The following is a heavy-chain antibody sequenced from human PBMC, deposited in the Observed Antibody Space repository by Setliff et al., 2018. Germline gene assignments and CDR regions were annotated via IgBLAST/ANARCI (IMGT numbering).Heavy chain of an antibody. CDR2: IRSKPYTYAT. J-gene: IGHJ6*03. D-gene: IGHD3-22*01. Sequence: PGGSLRLSCAASGFTFSGSAMHWVRQASGKGLEWVGRIRSKPYTYATTYAASMKGRFTISRDDSKNTAYLQMNSLKTEDTAVYYCTRQASPHPNSSGYYYDLRFYYYMDVWGKGTTVTVSS. CDR3: TRQASPHPNSSGYYYDLRFYYYMDV. CDR1: GFTFSGSA. V-gene: IGHV3-73*01.